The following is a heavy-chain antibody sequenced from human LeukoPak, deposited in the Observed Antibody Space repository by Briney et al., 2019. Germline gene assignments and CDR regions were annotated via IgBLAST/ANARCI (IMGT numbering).Heavy chain of an antibody. CDR2: INHSGST. Sequence: PSETLSLTCTVSGYSISSGYYWGWIRQPPGKGLEWIGEINHSGSTNYNPSLKSRVTISVDTSKNQFSLKLSSVTAADTAVYYCARSGSIYYGSGSYYRNWGKGTTVTISS. J-gene: IGHJ6*04. V-gene: IGHV4-38-2*02. CDR3: ARSGSIYYGSGSYYRN. CDR1: GYSISSGYY. D-gene: IGHD3-10*01.